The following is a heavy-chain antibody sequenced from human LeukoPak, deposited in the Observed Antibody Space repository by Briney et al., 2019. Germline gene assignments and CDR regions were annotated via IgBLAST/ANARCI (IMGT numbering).Heavy chain of an antibody. CDR1: GYTFTDYY. J-gene: IGHJ4*02. Sequence: ASVTVSCKASGYTFTDYYIHWARQAPGQGLEWMGWINPNSGGTNYAQKFQGRVTMTRDTSISTAYMELNRLRSDDTAVYYCASGFWSGYYTGAYWGQGTLVTVSS. V-gene: IGHV1-2*02. CDR3: ASGFWSGYYTGAY. D-gene: IGHD3-3*01. CDR2: INPNSGGT.